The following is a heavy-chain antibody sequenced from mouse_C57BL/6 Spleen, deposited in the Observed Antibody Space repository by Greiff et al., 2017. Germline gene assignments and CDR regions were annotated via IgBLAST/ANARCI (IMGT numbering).Heavy chain of an antibody. Sequence: QVQLQQSGAELVKPGASVTMSCKASGYTFTTYPIEWMKQNHGKSLEWIGNFHPYNDDTKYNEKFKGKATLTVEKSSSTVYLELSRLTSDDSAVYYCARSIYYDYDEGYYFDYWGQGTTLTVSS. D-gene: IGHD2-4*01. CDR1: GYTFTTYP. V-gene: IGHV1-47*01. J-gene: IGHJ2*01. CDR3: ARSIYYDYDEGYYFDY. CDR2: FHPYNDDT.